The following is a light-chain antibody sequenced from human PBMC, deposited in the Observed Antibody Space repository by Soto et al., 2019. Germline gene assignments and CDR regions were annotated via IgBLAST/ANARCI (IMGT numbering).Light chain of an antibody. CDR3: QPYGSPPT. V-gene: IGKV3-20*01. CDR1: QILSTRY. CDR2: GAH. Sequence: EIVLTQSPSTLSLFPGERATLSCRASQILSTRYLGWYQQKPGHAPRLLIYGAHSRATVIPDRFSSSGSGTVSTITSSMLEPEDVALYYRQPYGSPPTFGQGTQLEIK. J-gene: IGKJ5*01.